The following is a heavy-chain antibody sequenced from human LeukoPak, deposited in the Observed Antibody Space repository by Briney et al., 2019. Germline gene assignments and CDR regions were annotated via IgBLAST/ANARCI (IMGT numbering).Heavy chain of an antibody. CDR2: ISHYSGNT. J-gene: IGHJ6*03. CDR3: ARSEKAYCGGACDNYHMDV. Sequence: ASVKVSCKASGYTFTSYGISWVRQAPGQGLEWMGWISHYSGNTIYAQKFQDRVTMTTDTSTTTALMELRNLRSDDTAVYYCARSEKAYCGGACDNYHMDVWGKGTTVTISS. V-gene: IGHV1-18*01. D-gene: IGHD2-21*02. CDR1: GYTFTSYG.